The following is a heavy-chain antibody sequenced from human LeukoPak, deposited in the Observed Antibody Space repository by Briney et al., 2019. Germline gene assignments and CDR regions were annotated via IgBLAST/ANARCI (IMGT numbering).Heavy chain of an antibody. CDR3: ARVDSGSYHDAFDI. V-gene: IGHV4-34*01. CDR1: GGSFSGYY. Sequence: PSETLSLTCAVYGGSFSGYYWSWIRQPPGKGLEWIGEINHSGSTNYNPSLKSRVTISVDTSKNQFSLKLSSVTAADTAVYYCARVDSGSYHDAFDIWGQGTMVTVSS. D-gene: IGHD1-26*01. J-gene: IGHJ3*02. CDR2: INHSGST.